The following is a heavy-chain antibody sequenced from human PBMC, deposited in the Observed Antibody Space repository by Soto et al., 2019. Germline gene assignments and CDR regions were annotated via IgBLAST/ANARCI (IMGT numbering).Heavy chain of an antibody. J-gene: IGHJ5*02. V-gene: IGHV4-31*03. D-gene: IGHD3-22*01. CDR2: IYYSGST. CDR3: ARDNYYDSSGLDP. CDR1: GGSISSGGYY. Sequence: QVQLQESGPGLVKPSQTLTLTCTVSGGSISSGGYYWSWIRQHPGKGLEWIGYIYYSGSTYYNPSLTSRVTISVDTSKNQFSLKLSSVTAADTAVYYCARDNYYDSSGLDPWGQGTLVTVSS.